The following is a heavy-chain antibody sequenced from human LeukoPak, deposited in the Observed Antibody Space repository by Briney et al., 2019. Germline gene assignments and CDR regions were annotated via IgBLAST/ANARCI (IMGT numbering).Heavy chain of an antibody. Sequence: SETLSLTCTVSGGSISSSSYYWGWIRQPPGKGLEWIGSIYYSGSAYYNPSLKSRVTISVDTSKNQFSLKLSSVTAADTAVYYCARHGIRGYYYPPFDYWGQGTLVTVSS. V-gene: IGHV4-39*01. CDR2: IYYSGSA. J-gene: IGHJ4*02. CDR1: GGSISSSSYY. CDR3: ARHGIRGYYYPPFDY. D-gene: IGHD3-22*01.